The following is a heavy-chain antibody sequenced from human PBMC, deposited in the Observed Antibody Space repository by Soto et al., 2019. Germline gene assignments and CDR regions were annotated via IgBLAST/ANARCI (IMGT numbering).Heavy chain of an antibody. J-gene: IGHJ6*02. CDR1: GFAFSTYA. D-gene: IGHD6-13*01. V-gene: IGHV3-23*01. CDR3: AKVTKRAADGRYEYYKYGMDV. Sequence: GGSLRLSCAAAGFAFSTYAMTWVRQAPGKGLEWVTVISGSGGSSYYAASVKGRFTISRDNSKNTLFLQMNGLRAEDTAVYHCAKVTKRAADGRYEYYKYGMDVWGQGTTVTVSS. CDR2: ISGSGGSS.